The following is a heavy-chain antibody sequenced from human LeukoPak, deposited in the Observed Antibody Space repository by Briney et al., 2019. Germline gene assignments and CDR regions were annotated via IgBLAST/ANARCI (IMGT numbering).Heavy chain of an antibody. D-gene: IGHD1-26*01. CDR1: GFTFSSYG. V-gene: IGHV3-30*18. CDR3: AKDTGWELPESDYYYYGMDV. CDR2: ISYDGSNK. J-gene: IGHJ6*02. Sequence: PLRLSCAASGFTFSSYGMHWVRQAPGKGLEWVAVISYDGSNKYYADSVKGRFTISRDNSKNTLYLQMNSLRAEDTAVYYCAKDTGWELPESDYYYYGMDVWGQGTTVTVSS.